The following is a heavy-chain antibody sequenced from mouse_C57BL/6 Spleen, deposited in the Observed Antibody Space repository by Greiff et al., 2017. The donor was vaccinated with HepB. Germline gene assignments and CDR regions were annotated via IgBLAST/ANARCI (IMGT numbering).Heavy chain of an antibody. CDR1: GFTFSSYG. CDR3: ARPDYGSFDY. J-gene: IGHJ2*01. D-gene: IGHD2-2*01. Sequence: VQLKESGGDLVKPGGSLKLSCAASGFTFSSYGMSWVRQTPDKRLEWAATISSGGSYTYYPDSVKGRFTISRDNAKNTLYLQMSSLKSEDTAMYYCARPDYGSFDYWGQGTTLTVSS. CDR2: ISSGGSYT. V-gene: IGHV5-6*01.